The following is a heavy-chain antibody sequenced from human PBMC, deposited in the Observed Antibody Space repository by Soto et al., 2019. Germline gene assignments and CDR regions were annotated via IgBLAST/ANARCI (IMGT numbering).Heavy chain of an antibody. CDR1: GFTFDDYA. CDR2: ISWNSGSI. V-gene: IGHV3-9*01. CDR3: AKDMILPRWLVGLYGMDV. Sequence: SLRLSCAASGFTFDDYAMHWVRQAPGKGLEWASGISWNSGSIGYADSVKGRFTISRDNAKNSLYLQMNSLRAEDTALYYCAKDMILPRWLVGLYGMDVWGQGTTVTVSS. D-gene: IGHD6-19*01. J-gene: IGHJ6*02.